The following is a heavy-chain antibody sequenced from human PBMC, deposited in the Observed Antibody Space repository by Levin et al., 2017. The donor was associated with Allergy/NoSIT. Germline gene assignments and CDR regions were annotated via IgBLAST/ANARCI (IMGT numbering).Heavy chain of an antibody. V-gene: IGHV3-11*01. CDR1: GFAVTDFD. CDR3: ARSFDFGRGEKHGMDV. D-gene: IGHD3-9*01. Sequence: GESLKISCAASGFAVTDFDMNWVRLGPGKGLQLLSCIPTSGSNIHYADSVKGRFTISRDSAKNSLFLEMNNVRVEDTAIYYCARSFDFGRGEKHGMDVWGQGTAVTVSS. CDR2: IPTSGSNI. J-gene: IGHJ6*02.